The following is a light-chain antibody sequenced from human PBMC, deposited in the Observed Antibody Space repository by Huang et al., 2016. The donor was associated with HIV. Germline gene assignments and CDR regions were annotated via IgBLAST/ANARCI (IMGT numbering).Light chain of an antibody. Sequence: DIQMTQSPSSLSAFVGDKVTITCRASQDISNSLAWYQQTPGKAPTLLVHTAFILQSGVPSRFSGSGSGTDYTLTISSLQPEDFATYYCQQYYSVPQTFGQGTRVEV. CDR3: QQYYSVPQT. J-gene: IGKJ1*01. V-gene: IGKV1-NL1*01. CDR2: TAF. CDR1: QDISNS.